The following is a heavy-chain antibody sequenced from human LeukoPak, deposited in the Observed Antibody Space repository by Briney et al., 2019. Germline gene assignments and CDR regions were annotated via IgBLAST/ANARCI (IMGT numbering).Heavy chain of an antibody. CDR3: ARGGKYYDFWSGYYRDPSFDY. J-gene: IGHJ4*02. CDR2: ISYDGSNK. V-gene: IGHV3-30*01. D-gene: IGHD3-3*01. Sequence: GSLRLSCAASGFTFRSYAMHWVRQAPGKGVESVTVISYDGSNKYYSDSVKGRFTISRDNSKNTLYLQMNSLRAEDTAVYYCARGGKYYDFWSGYYRDPSFDYCGQGTLVTVSS. CDR1: GFTFRSYA.